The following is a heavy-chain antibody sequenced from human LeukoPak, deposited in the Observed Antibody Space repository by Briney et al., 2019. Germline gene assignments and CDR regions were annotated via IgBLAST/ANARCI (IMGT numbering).Heavy chain of an antibody. J-gene: IGHJ4*02. Sequence: SETLSLTYTVSGGSIKNGDYYWSWIRQPPGKGLEWIGYIYYSGLTYYSPSLESRVTLSVDTSKNKFSLKVNSVTAADTAVYYCARGTKDEGGNDYWGQGTLVTVSS. V-gene: IGHV4-30-4*01. D-gene: IGHD4-23*01. CDR3: ARGTKDEGGNDY. CDR1: GGSIKNGDYY. CDR2: IYYSGLT.